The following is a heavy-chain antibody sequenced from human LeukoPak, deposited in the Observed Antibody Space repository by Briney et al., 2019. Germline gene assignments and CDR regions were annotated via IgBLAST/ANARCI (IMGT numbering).Heavy chain of an antibody. J-gene: IGHJ6*02. Sequence: KSSETLSLTCTVSGGSVSSGSYYWSWIRQPPGKGLEWIGYIYYSGSTNYNPSLKSRVTISVDTSKNQFSLKLSSATAADTAVYYCATVHYGDYGWSDYYGMDVWGQGTTVTVSS. D-gene: IGHD4-17*01. V-gene: IGHV4-61*01. CDR1: GGSVSSGSYY. CDR2: IYYSGST. CDR3: ATVHYGDYGWSDYYGMDV.